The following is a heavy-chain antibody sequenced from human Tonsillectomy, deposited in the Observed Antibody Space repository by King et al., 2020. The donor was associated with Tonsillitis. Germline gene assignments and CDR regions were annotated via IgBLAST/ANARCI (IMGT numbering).Heavy chain of an antibody. CDR1: GYTFTNYA. CDR2: INAYSGYT. CDR3: VRAFGARGATWFDP. V-gene: IGHV1-18*04. J-gene: IGHJ5*02. Sequence: QLVQSGAEVKKPGASVNVSCKASGYTFTNYAVTWVRQAPGQGLEWVGWINAYSGYTKYAEKFQGRVTMTTDTSTSTGYMELRTLRHDDTSLYYCVRAFGARGATWFDPGGQGTLVTVSS. D-gene: IGHD3-16*01.